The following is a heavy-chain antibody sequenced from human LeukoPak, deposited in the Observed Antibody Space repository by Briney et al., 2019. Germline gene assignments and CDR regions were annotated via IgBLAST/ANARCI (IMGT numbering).Heavy chain of an antibody. Sequence: GGSLRLSCAASGFTFTNYAMNWVRQAPGKGLEWVSSISSTSSYIYYADSVKGRFTISRDNSKNTLYLQMNSLRAEDTAVYYCAREAGDDAFDIWGQGTMVTVSS. CDR3: AREAGDDAFDI. CDR1: GFTFTNYA. CDR2: ISSTSSYI. D-gene: IGHD7-27*01. J-gene: IGHJ3*02. V-gene: IGHV3-21*04.